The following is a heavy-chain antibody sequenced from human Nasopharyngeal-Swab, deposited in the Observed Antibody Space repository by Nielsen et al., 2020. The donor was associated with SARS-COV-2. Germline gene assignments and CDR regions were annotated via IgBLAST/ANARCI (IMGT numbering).Heavy chain of an antibody. Sequence: SETLSLTCSVSGDSTSSYYCHWIRQAPGKGLEWIGYVYYSGNTNYNPSLKSRVTISVDTSKNQFSLKVTSVTAADTAVYYCARSGGYRGWFDHWGQGTMVTVPS. J-gene: IGHJ5*02. CDR1: GDSTSSYY. D-gene: IGHD5-12*01. V-gene: IGHV4-59*08. CDR3: ARSGGYRGWFDH. CDR2: VYYSGNT.